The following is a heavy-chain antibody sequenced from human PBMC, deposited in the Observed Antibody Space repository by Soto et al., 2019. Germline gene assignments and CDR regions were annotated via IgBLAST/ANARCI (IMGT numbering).Heavy chain of an antibody. V-gene: IGHV4-38-2*02. J-gene: IGHJ4*02. CDR3: ARGNGYYETSGDFNS. CDR1: GYSISSGYY. Sequence: SETLSLTCTVSGYSISSGYYWGWIRQPPGKGLEWIRSAYHRGTSYYNPSLQSRVTISVDTSKNQFSLRLTSVTAADTAVYYCARGNGYYETSGDFNSWGQGALVTVSS. CDR2: AYHRGTS. D-gene: IGHD3-22*01.